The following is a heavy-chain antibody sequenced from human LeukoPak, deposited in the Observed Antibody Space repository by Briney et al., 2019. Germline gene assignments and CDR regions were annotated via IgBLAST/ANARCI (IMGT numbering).Heavy chain of an antibody. J-gene: IGHJ6*04. D-gene: IGHD3-10*02. Sequence: GGSLRLSCDASGFRFSAYGMSWVRQAPGKGLEWVANIKQDGSEKYYVDSVKGRFTISRDNAKNSLYLQMNSLRAEDTAVYYCAELGITMIGGVWGKGTTVTISS. CDR1: GFRFSAYG. V-gene: IGHV3-7*01. CDR2: IKQDGSEK. CDR3: AELGITMIGGV.